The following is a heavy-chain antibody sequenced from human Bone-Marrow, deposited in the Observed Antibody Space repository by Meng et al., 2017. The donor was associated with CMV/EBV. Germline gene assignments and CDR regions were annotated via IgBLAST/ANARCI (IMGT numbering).Heavy chain of an antibody. CDR1: GFTFTAHY. D-gene: IGHD2-2*01. CDR2: IKPDSGYT. V-gene: IGHV1-2*02. J-gene: IGHJ4*02. CDR3: AGGNRRSSTSFVR. Sequence: ASVKVSCKASGFTFTAHYMHWVRQAPGQGLEWMGWIKPDSGYTNYAQNFQGRVTMTSDTSISTVYMELSSLISDDTAVYYCAGGNRRSSTSFVRWGQGTLVTVSS.